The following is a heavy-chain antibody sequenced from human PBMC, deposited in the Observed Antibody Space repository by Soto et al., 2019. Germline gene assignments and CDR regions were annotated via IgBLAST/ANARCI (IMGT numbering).Heavy chain of an antibody. Sequence: HVQLVESGGGVVQPGRSLRLSCAASGFTFSSYAMHWVRQAPGKGLEWVAVISYDGSNKYYADSVKGRFTISRDNAKNRPYLQMNSLRAEDTAVYDCARDGGLRLGELSDDAFDIWGQGTMVAVS. J-gene: IGHJ3*02. D-gene: IGHD3-16*02. CDR1: GFTFSSYA. CDR2: ISYDGSNK. V-gene: IGHV3-30-3*01. CDR3: ARDGGLRLGELSDDAFDI.